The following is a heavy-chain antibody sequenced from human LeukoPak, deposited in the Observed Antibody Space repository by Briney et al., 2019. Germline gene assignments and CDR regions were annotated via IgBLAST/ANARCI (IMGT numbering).Heavy chain of an antibody. J-gene: IGHJ5*02. Sequence: GGSLRLSCAASGFTFSSYEMNWVRQAPGKGLEWVSYISSSGSTIYYADSVKGRFTIPRDNAKNSLYLQMNSLRAEDTAVYYCARDKVVTPHRGWFDPWGQGTLVTVSS. CDR2: ISSSGSTI. V-gene: IGHV3-48*03. CDR3: ARDKVVTPHRGWFDP. CDR1: GFTFSSYE. D-gene: IGHD2-21*02.